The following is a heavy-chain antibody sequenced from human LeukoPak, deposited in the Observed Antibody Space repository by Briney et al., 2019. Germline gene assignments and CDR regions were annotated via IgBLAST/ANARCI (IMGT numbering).Heavy chain of an antibody. Sequence: SETLSLTCTVSGVSITLYYWTWLRQSPKKGLEWIGDISNSGCDYNPSLSSRLTISTDQSKNHFPLRLTSVSAADTAVYYCEKAAYDILSDYSLYSPRGGFDHWGQGILVTVSS. D-gene: IGHD3-9*01. J-gene: IGHJ4*02. CDR1: GVSITLYY. CDR3: EKAAYDILSDYSLYSPRGGFDH. V-gene: IGHV4-59*01. CDR2: ISNSGC.